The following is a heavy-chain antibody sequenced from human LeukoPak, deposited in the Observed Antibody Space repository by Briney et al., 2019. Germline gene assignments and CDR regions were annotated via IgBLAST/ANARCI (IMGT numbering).Heavy chain of an antibody. Sequence: GGSLRPSCAASGFTVSSNYMSWVRQAPGKGLEWVSVIYSGGSTYYADSVKGRFTISRDNSKNTLYLQMNSLRAEDTAVYYCAKAGGSGSYYGLYYIDYWGQGTLVTVSS. D-gene: IGHD3-10*01. CDR2: IYSGGST. J-gene: IGHJ4*02. V-gene: IGHV3-53*01. CDR3: AKAGGSGSYYGLYYIDY. CDR1: GFTVSSNY.